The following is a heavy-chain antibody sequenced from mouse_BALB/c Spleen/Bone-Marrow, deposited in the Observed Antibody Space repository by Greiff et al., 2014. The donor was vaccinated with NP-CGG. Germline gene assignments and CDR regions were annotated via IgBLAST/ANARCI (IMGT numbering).Heavy chain of an antibody. D-gene: IGHD1-1*01. CDR2: INPYNGDT. V-gene: IGHV1-20*02. CDR1: GYSFTGYF. Sequence: VQLQQSGPELVKPGASVKISCKASGYSFTGYFMNWVMQSHGKSLEWIGRINPYNGDTFYNQKFKGKATLTVDKSSSTAHMELRSLVSEDSAVYYCTRVTTDWYFDVWGAGTTVTVSS. CDR3: TRVTTDWYFDV. J-gene: IGHJ1*01.